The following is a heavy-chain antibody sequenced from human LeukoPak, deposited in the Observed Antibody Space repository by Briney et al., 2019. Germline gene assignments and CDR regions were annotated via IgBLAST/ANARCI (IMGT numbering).Heavy chain of an antibody. CDR3: AKDLEWELDDPPSWADFDY. D-gene: IGHD1-26*01. Sequence: GGSLRHSCAASGFTFSSYAMSWVRQAPGKGLEWVSAISGSGGSTYYADSVKGRFTISRDNSKNTLYLQMNSLRAEDTAVYYCAKDLEWELDDPPSWADFDYWGQGTLVTVSS. J-gene: IGHJ4*02. CDR2: ISGSGGST. CDR1: GFTFSSYA. V-gene: IGHV3-23*01.